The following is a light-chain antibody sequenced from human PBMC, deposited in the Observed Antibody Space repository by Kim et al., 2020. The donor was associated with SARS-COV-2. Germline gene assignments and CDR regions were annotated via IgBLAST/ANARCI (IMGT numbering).Light chain of an antibody. J-gene: IGKJ1*01. CDR3: QQYNSFPWT. CDR1: HYVSVW. CDR2: QTS. V-gene: IGKV1-5*03. Sequence: DIQMTQFPSTVSASVGDRVTITCRASHYVSVWLAWYQLKPGRAPKLLIYQTSSLESGVPSRFSGSGSGTEFSLTISSLQPDDFATYYCQQYNSFPWTFGQGTKVDIK.